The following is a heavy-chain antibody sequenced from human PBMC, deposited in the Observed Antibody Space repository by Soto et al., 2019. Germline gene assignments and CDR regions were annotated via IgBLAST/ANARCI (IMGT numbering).Heavy chain of an antibody. CDR3: ARVKRRYGTYSSLFDP. D-gene: IGHD1-1*01. CDR1: GDSVNSGANY. CDR2: ISSSGTT. Sequence: QVQLQESGPGLVKPSETLSLTCIVSGDSVNSGANYWSWIRQSPGTGLEWIGYISSSGTTTYSPSHRSRIIISSDTYRNLFSLRLTSVTAAETAIYYCARVKRRYGTYSSLFDPWGQGTLVTVSS. J-gene: IGHJ5*02. V-gene: IGHV4-61*08.